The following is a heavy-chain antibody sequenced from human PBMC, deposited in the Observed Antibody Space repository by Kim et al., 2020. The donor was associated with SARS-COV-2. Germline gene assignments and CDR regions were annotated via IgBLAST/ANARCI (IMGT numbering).Heavy chain of an antibody. CDR2: IYYSGST. CDR3: ARRKTTDGGSYQASFDY. CDR1: GGSISSSSYY. D-gene: IGHD1-26*01. Sequence: SETLSLTCTVSGGSISSSSYYWGWIRQPPGKGLEWIGSIYYSGSTYYNPSLKSRVTISVDTSKNQFSLKLSSVTAADTAVYYCARRKTTDGGSYQASFDYWGQGTLVTVSS. J-gene: IGHJ4*02. V-gene: IGHV4-39*01.